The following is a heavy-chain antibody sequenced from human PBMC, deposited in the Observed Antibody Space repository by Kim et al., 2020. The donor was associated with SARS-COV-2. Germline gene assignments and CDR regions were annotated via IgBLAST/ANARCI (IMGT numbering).Heavy chain of an antibody. CDR2: INPKSGGT. CDR3: ARRLESSRFDP. CDR1: GYTFTGYY. D-gene: IGHD6-19*01. V-gene: IGHV1-2*02. J-gene: IGHJ5*02. Sequence: ASVKVSCKASGYTFTGYYMHWVRQAPGQGLEWMGWINPKSGGTNYAQKFQGRVTMTRDTSISTAYMELSRLRSDDTAVYYCARRLESSRFDPWGQGTLVTVSS.